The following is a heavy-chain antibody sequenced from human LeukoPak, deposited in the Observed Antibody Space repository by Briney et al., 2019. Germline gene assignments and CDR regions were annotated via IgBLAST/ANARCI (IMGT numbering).Heavy chain of an antibody. J-gene: IGHJ4*02. CDR1: GFTFSSYG. D-gene: IGHD6-19*01. V-gene: IGHV3-30*02. Sequence: GGSLRLSCAASGFTFSSYGMHWVRQAPGKGLEWVAFIRYDGRNKYYADSVKGRVTIFRDSSKNRLYRQINSRRAEITAVFSCAKLGNSSGWYVDYWGQGTLVTVSS. CDR3: AKLGNSSGWYVDY. CDR2: IRYDGRNK.